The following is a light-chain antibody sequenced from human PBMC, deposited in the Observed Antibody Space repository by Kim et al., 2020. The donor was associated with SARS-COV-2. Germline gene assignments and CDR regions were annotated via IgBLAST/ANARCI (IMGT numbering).Light chain of an antibody. CDR2: GAS. CDR1: QSVSSSY. Sequence: FAPGERATLSCRASQSVSSSYLAWYQQKPGQAPRLLIYGASSRATGIPDRFSGSGSGTDFTLTISRLEPEDFAVYYCQQYGSSPRFGPGTKVDIK. CDR3: QQYGSSPR. J-gene: IGKJ3*01. V-gene: IGKV3-20*01.